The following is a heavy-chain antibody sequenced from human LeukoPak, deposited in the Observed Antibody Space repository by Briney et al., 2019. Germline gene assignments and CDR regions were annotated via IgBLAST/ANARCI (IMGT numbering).Heavy chain of an antibody. J-gene: IGHJ4*02. CDR1: GFTFSGSA. V-gene: IGHV3-73*01. CDR2: IRSKANSYAT. D-gene: IGHD5-18*01. Sequence: GGSLRLSCAASGFTFSGSAMHWARQASGKGLEWVGRIRSKANSYATAYAASVKGRFTISRDDSKNTAYLQMNSLKTEDTAVYYCTRHGGYSYGYASGDYWGQGTLVTVSS. CDR3: TRHGGYSYGYASGDY.